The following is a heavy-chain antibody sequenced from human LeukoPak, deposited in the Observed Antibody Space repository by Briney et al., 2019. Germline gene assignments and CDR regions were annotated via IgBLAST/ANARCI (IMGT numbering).Heavy chain of an antibody. D-gene: IGHD3-22*01. CDR2: IDPNSGNT. J-gene: IGHJ5*02. V-gene: IGHV1-2*06. CDR3: VGISPRFYFDISNS. Sequence: ASVKVSCKTARYTFIDYYVYWVRQAPGQGLEWMGRIDPNSGNTIYAQKFQGRVTITRDTSINTAYMELSRLTSEDTAVYYCVGISPRFYFDISNSWGQGTLVTVSS. CDR1: RYTFIDYY.